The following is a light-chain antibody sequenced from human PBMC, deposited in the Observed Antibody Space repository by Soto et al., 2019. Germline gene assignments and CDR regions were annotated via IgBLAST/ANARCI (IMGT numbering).Light chain of an antibody. J-gene: IGLJ3*02. CDR1: TANIEANY. CDR3: KSWDDSLSAWV. CDR2: RNK. Sequence: QSVLIQPPSASGTPGQRVTISCSGSTANIEANYVYWYQQFPGTAPKLLIYRNKERPSGVPDRFSGSKSGTSASLAVSGLRSEDEADYFCKSWDDSLSAWVFGAGTKVTVL. V-gene: IGLV1-47*01.